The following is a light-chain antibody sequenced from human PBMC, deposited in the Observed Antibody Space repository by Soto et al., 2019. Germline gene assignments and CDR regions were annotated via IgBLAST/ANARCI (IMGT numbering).Light chain of an antibody. CDR2: KES. V-gene: IGKV1-5*03. J-gene: IGKJ1*01. CDR1: QSISSW. Sequence: DIQMTQSPSTLSASVGDRVTVTCRASQSISSWLAWYQQKPGKSPKLLIYKESNLESGVPSRFSGSGSGTEFTLTISSLQPDDFATYYCQQYDSHLAFGQGTKVEIK. CDR3: QQYDSHLA.